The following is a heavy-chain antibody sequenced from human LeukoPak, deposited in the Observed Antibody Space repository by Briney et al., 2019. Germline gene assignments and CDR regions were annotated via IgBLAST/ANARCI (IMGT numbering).Heavy chain of an antibody. J-gene: IGHJ6*04. CDR3: AKGGLGQTYYYGMDV. CDR1: GFTLSSYA. D-gene: IGHD3-22*01. Sequence: PGGSLRLSCAASGFTLSSYAMSWVRQAPGKGLEWGSAIICSGGSTYYADSVKGRFTISRDNSKNTLYLQMNSLRAEDTAVYYCAKGGLGQTYYYGMDVWGKGTTVTVSS. CDR2: IICSGGST. V-gene: IGHV3-23*01.